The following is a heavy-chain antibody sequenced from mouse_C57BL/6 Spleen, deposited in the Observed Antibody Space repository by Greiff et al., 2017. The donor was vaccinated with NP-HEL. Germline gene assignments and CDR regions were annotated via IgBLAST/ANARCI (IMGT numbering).Heavy chain of an antibody. CDR1: GFTFSSYG. Sequence: EVKLEESGGDLVKPGGSLKLSCAASGFTFSSYGMSWVRQTPDQRLEWVATISSGGSYTYYPDSVKGRFTISRDNAKNTLYLQMSSLKSEDTAMYYCARQDWVYAMDYWGQGTSVTVSS. D-gene: IGHD4-1*01. CDR2: ISSGGSYT. CDR3: ARQDWVYAMDY. J-gene: IGHJ4*01. V-gene: IGHV5-6*02.